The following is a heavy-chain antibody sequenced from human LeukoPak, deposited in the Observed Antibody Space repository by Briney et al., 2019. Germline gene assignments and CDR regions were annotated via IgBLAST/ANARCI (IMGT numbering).Heavy chain of an antibody. CDR2: INHSGST. D-gene: IGHD3-10*01. J-gene: IGHJ4*02. Sequence: SETLSLTFAVYGGSFSGYYWSWLRQPPGEGLDWIGEINHSGSTNYNPSLNSRVTISVDTSKDQFSLKLSSVTAADTAVYYCARYRVRSRFDYWGQGTLVTVSS. CDR3: ARYRVRSRFDY. V-gene: IGHV4-34*01. CDR1: GGSFSGYY.